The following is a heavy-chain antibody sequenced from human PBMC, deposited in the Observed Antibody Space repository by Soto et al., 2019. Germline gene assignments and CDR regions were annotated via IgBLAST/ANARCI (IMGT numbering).Heavy chain of an antibody. CDR1: GFTFDDYA. CDR3: AKEEDR. V-gene: IGHV3-9*01. CDR2: ISWNSGSI. J-gene: IGHJ4*02. Sequence: EVQLVESGGGLVQPGRSLRLSCAASGFTFDDYAMHWVRQAPGKGLEWVSGISWNSGSIGYADSVKGRFTISRDNAKNSLYLQMNSLRAADTAVYYCAKEEDRWGQGTLVTVSS.